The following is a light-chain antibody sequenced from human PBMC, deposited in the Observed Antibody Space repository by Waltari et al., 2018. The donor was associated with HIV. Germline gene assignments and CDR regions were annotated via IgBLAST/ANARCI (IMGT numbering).Light chain of an antibody. V-gene: IGKV1-39*01. CDR1: ENIDMF. J-gene: IGKJ1*01. CDR2: ESS. Sequence: DIHMTQSPSSLSASVGDSVSITCRASENIDMFLSWYHHVPGRAPKLLIYESSKLQTGVPSRFSGSRSGTDFTLTISSLQPEDLGTFYCQQTVNSPRTFGQGTKV. CDR3: QQTVNSPRT.